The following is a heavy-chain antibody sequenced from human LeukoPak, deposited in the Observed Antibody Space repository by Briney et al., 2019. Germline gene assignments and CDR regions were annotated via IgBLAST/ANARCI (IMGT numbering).Heavy chain of an antibody. CDR3: ARDRGFSSAHRFDY. D-gene: IGHD6-6*01. CDR1: GFTFSSYS. J-gene: IGHJ4*02. V-gene: IGHV3-21*01. Sequence: RSGGSLRLSCAASGFTFSSYSMNWVRQAAGKGLKWVSSISSSSSYIYYADSVKGRFTISRDNAKNSLYLQMNSLRAEDTAVYYCARDRGFSSAHRFDYWGQGTLVTVSS. CDR2: ISSSSSYI.